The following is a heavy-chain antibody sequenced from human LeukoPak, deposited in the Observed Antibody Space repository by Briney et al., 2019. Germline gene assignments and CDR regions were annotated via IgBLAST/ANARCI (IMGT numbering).Heavy chain of an antibody. CDR1: GFTFSSYA. J-gene: IGHJ4*02. D-gene: IGHD3-10*01. CDR2: IGGTDGTT. CDR3: AKRDGSGSLPYYFDY. Sequence: GGSLRLSCAASGFTFSSYAMSWVRQAPGKGLEWVSAIGGTDGTTWYTDSVKGRFTISRDNSKNTLFLQMDSLRVEDTAVYYCAKRDGSGSLPYYFDYWGQGTLVTVSS. V-gene: IGHV3-23*01.